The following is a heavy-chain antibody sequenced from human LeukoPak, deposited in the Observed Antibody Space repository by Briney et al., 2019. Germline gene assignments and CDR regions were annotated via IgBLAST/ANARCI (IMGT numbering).Heavy chain of an antibody. CDR1: GGTFSSYA. CDR2: IIPIFGTA. V-gene: IGHV1-69*05. Sequence: SVKVSCKASGGTFSSYAISWVRQAPGQGLEWMGRIIPIFGTANYAQKFQGRVTITTDESTSTAYMELSSLRSEDTAVYYCARGVRFGELLPRAWGQGTLVTVSS. CDR3: ARGVRFGELLPRA. J-gene: IGHJ5*02. D-gene: IGHD3-10*01.